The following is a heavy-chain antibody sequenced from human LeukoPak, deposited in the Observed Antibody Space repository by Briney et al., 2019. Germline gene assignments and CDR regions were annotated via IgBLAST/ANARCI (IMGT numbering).Heavy chain of an antibody. CDR1: GGSISGYY. D-gene: IGHD3-10*01. V-gene: IGHV4-4*07. Sequence: SETLSLTCTVSGGSISGYYWSWIRQPAGKGLEWIGRIFYSPSPNGCTNYNPSLRSRVTMSLDTSKNQFSLKLSSVTAADTAVYFCARDQGVRPLYYFDYWGQGALVTVSS. J-gene: IGHJ4*02. CDR2: IFYSPSPNGCT. CDR3: ARDQGVRPLYYFDY.